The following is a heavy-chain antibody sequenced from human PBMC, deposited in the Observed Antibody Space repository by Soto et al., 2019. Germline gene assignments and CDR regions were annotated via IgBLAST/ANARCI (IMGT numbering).Heavy chain of an antibody. V-gene: IGHV4-59*01. D-gene: IGHD4-4*01. CDR3: ARTYCTTTACQAHGIDV. J-gene: IGHJ6*02. CDR1: GLTFTTYW. Sequence: VQLVESGGGLVQPGGSLRLSCVASGLTFTTYWMTWVRQAPGKGLEWLGYIYYSGTTNYNPPLKSRITISVDTSGNQFSLKLSSVTAADTAVYFCARTYCTTTACQAHGIDVWGQGTTVTVSS. CDR2: IYYSGTT.